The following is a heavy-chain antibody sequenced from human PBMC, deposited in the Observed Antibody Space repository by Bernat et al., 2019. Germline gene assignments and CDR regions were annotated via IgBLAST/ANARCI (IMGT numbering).Heavy chain of an antibody. CDR3: ARHRAWELRDY. Sequence: EVQLVESGGGLVKPGGSLRLSCAASGFTLSSYGMNWVRQAPGKGLEWVSFISSSSNYIYYADSVKGRFTVSRDNAKNSLYLQMSSLGAEDTAVYYCARHRAWELRDYWGQGTLVTVSS. CDR1: GFTLSSYG. J-gene: IGHJ4*02. CDR2: ISSSSNYI. V-gene: IGHV3-21*01. D-gene: IGHD1-26*01.